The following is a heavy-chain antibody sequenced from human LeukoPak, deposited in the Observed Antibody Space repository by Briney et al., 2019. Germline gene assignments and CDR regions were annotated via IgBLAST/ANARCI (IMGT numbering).Heavy chain of an antibody. V-gene: IGHV4-4*02. J-gene: IGHJ5*02. Sequence: SETLSLTCAVSGGSISSNNWWSWVRQPPGKGLEWIGEIYRSGSTNYNPSLKSRVTISVDTSKSQFSLKLTPVTATDTAVYYCARGAGKDIVVVPAAMRYWFDPWGQGTLVTVSS. CDR3: ARGAGKDIVVVPAAMRYWFDP. D-gene: IGHD2-2*01. CDR1: GGSISSNNW. CDR2: IYRSGST.